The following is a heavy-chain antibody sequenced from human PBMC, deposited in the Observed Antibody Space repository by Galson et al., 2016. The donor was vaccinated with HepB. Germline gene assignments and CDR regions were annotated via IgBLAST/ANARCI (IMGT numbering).Heavy chain of an antibody. V-gene: IGHV3-30*04. D-gene: IGHD4-23*01. CDR3: AKDRYLYGGNSGAAEYFQH. Sequence: SLRLSCAASGFIFSEYAMHWVRQAPGKGLEWVAVLSSDTSKKYYADSVKGRFTISRDNSKNTLYLQMNSLRAEDTAVYYCAKDRYLYGGNSGAAEYFQHWGQGTLVTVSS. J-gene: IGHJ1*01. CDR2: LSSDTSKK. CDR1: GFIFSEYA.